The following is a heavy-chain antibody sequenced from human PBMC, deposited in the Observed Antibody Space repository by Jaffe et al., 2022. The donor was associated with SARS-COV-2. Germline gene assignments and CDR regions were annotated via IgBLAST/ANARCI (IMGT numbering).Heavy chain of an antibody. CDR3: ARDLGWEEDSSSWNGAYGMDV. D-gene: IGHD6-13*01. V-gene: IGHV3-48*02. CDR2: ISSSSSTI. Sequence: EVQLVESGGGLVQPGGSLRLSCAASGFTFSSYSMNWVRQAPGKGLEWVSYISSSSSTIYYADSVKGRFTISRDNAKNSLYLQMNSLRDEDTAVYYCARDLGWEEDSSSWNGAYGMDVWGQGTTVTVSS. J-gene: IGHJ6*02. CDR1: GFTFSSYS.